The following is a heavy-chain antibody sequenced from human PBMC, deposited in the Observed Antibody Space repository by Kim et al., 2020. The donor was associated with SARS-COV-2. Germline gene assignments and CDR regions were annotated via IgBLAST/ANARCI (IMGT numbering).Heavy chain of an antibody. J-gene: IGHJ6*02. Sequence: SETLSLTCTVSGGSISSSSYYWGWIRQPPGKGLEWIGSIYYSGSTYYNPSLKSRVTISVDTSKNQFSLKLSSVTAADTAVYYCAISMKYCSSTSCWGVGHYYYGMDVWGQGTTVTVSS. CDR2: IYYSGST. CDR3: AISMKYCSSTSCWGVGHYYYGMDV. CDR1: GGSISSSSYY. V-gene: IGHV4-39*01. D-gene: IGHD2-2*01.